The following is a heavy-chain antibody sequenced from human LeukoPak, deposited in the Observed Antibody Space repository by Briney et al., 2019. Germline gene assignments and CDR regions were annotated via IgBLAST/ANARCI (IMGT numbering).Heavy chain of an antibody. CDR1: GFTFSPYW. V-gene: IGHV3-74*01. D-gene: IGHD1-26*01. CDR3: ARSFGGTYYFDY. CDR2: INSGGSST. J-gene: IGHJ4*02. Sequence: PGGSLRLSCAASGFTFSPYWMPWVPQAPGKGLVWVSHINSGGSSTSYADSVKGRFTISRDNAKNTLFLQMHSLRADDTAVYYCARSFGGTYYFDYWGQGTLVTVSS.